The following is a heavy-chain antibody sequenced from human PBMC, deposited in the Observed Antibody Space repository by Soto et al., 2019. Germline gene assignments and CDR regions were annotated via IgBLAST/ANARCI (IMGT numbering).Heavy chain of an antibody. CDR3: ARVQKPYSSSWYTRYYYYGMDV. CDR1: GFTFSSFW. V-gene: IGHV3-7*01. D-gene: IGHD6-13*01. Sequence: PGGSLRLSCAASGFTFSSFWMSWVRQAPGKGLEWVANIKQDGSAKYYVDSVKGRFTISRDNAKNTLYLQMNSLRAEDTAVYYCARVQKPYSSSWYTRYYYYGMDVWGQGTTVTVSS. J-gene: IGHJ6*02. CDR2: IKQDGSAK.